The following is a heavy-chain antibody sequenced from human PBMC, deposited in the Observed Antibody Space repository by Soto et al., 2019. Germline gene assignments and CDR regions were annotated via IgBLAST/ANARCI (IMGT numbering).Heavy chain of an antibody. V-gene: IGHV4-61*01. D-gene: IGHD3-10*01. Sequence: ASETLSLTCTVSGDSVTSVSDYWSWIRQPPGKGLEWIGYIYYSGSADYNPSLGSRVTISIDTSKNQFSLKLTSVTAADTAVYYCARGVGFGYYYYHMDLWGQGTTVTVSS. CDR3: ARGVGFGYYYYHMDL. J-gene: IGHJ6*02. CDR1: GDSVTSVSDY. CDR2: IYYSGSA.